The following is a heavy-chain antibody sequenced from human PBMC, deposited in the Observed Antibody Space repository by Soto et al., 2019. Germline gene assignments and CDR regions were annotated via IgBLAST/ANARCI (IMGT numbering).Heavy chain of an antibody. J-gene: IGHJ6*02. CDR1: GGSFRGYY. V-gene: IGHV4-34*01. CDR3: ARGARYYYYYYGMDV. Sequence: QVQLQQWGAGLLKPSETLSLTCAVYGGSFRGYYWSWIRQPPGKGLEWIGEINHSGSTNYNPSLKSRVTISVDTSKNQFSLKLSSVTAADTAVYYCARGARYYYYYYGMDVWGQGTTVTVSS. CDR2: INHSGST.